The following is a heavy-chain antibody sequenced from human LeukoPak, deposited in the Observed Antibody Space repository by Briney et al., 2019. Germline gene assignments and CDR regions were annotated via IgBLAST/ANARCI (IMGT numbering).Heavy chain of an antibody. D-gene: IGHD2-21*02. V-gene: IGHV4-59*01. J-gene: IGHJ4*02. Sequence: SETLSLTCTVSGGSITTYYWTWIRQPPGKGLEWIGYIYYTGNTNYNPSLESRVTMSGDTSKKEVSLKISSVTAADTAVYFCASGSVVTALDQWGQGTLVTVSS. CDR3: ASGSVVTALDQ. CDR1: GGSITTYY. CDR2: IYYTGNT.